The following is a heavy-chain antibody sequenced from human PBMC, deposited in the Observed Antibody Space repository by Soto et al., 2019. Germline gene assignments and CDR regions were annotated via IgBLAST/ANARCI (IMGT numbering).Heavy chain of an antibody. CDR1: GYTFISYY. CDR2: INPSCGST. V-gene: IGHV1-46*01. CDR3: ARDFMITFGGVIASPTYYFDY. J-gene: IGHJ4*02. D-gene: IGHD3-16*02. Sequence: GAVKVSCNASGYTFISYYMHWVRQAPGQGLESAGTINPSCGSTSYAQKFQGRCTMTRDTSTSTVYMEVSSLRSEDTAVYYCARDFMITFGGVIASPTYYFDYWGQGTLVTVSS.